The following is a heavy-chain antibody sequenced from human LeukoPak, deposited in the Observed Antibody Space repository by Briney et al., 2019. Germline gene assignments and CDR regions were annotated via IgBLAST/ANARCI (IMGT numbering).Heavy chain of an antibody. D-gene: IGHD5-12*01. J-gene: IGHJ4*02. V-gene: IGHV4-34*01. CDR2: INHSGST. Sequence: SETLSLTCAVYGGSFSGYYWSWIRQPPGKGLEWIGEINHSGSTNYNPSLKSRVTISVDTSKNRFSLRLSSVTAADTAMYYCARLTGYDWESSYDYWGQGTLVTVSS. CDR1: GGSFSGYY. CDR3: ARLTGYDWESSYDY.